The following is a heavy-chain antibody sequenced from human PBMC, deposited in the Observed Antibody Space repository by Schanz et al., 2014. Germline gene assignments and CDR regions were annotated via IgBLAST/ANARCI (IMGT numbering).Heavy chain of an antibody. CDR1: GGSISSSNYY. J-gene: IGHJ5*02. CDR3: ARLRGGGVIITT. Sequence: QLQLQESGPGLVKPSETLSLTCTVSGGSISSSNYYWGWIRQPPGKGLEWIGSIYYSGNTYYNPSLESRVSIPVNPAKNQSPQKPSSATAADTALYHCARLRGGGVIITTWGQGTLVTVSS. D-gene: IGHD3-10*01. CDR2: IYYSGNT. V-gene: IGHV4-39*01.